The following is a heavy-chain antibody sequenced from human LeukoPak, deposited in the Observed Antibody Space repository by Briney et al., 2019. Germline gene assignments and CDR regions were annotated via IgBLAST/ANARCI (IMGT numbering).Heavy chain of an antibody. J-gene: IGHJ4*02. CDR3: AKDYYMTFDKDGRKGPSDY. CDR2: ITSTGGGT. V-gene: IGHV3-23*01. D-gene: IGHD3/OR15-3a*01. CDR1: GFTFSTYA. Sequence: GGSLRLSCAASGFTFSTYALTWVRQAPGKGLEWVSTITSTGGGTFYADSVKGRFTISRDNSKNTLYLQMNSLRAEDTAVYYCAKDYYMTFDKDGRKGPSDYWGQGTLVTVSS.